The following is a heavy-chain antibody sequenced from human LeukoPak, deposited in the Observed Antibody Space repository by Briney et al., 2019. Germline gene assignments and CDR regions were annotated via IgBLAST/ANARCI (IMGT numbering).Heavy chain of an antibody. Sequence: RGSLRLSCAASGFTFSSYAMSWVRQAPGKGLEWVSAISGSGGSTYYADSVKGRFTISRDSSKNTLYLQMNSLRAEDTAVYYCAKDRGSSSWYIDYWGQGTLVTVSS. J-gene: IGHJ4*02. CDR2: ISGSGGST. V-gene: IGHV3-23*01. CDR1: GFTFSSYA. CDR3: AKDRGSSSWYIDY. D-gene: IGHD6-13*01.